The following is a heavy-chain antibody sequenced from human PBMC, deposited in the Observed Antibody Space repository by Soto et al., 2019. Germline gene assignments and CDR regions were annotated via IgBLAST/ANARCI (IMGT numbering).Heavy chain of an antibody. CDR1: GYTFTSYD. CDR2: MNPNSGNT. V-gene: IGHV1-8*01. J-gene: IGHJ5*02. Sequence: QVQLVQSGAEVKKPGASVKVSCKASGYTFTSYDINWVRQATGQGLEWMGWMNPNSGNTAYAQKFQGRVTMTRNTSISTAYMELSSLRSEDTAVYYCARERGALCSFGSCYWFDPWGQGTLVTVSS. D-gene: IGHD2-15*01. CDR3: ARERGALCSFGSCYWFDP.